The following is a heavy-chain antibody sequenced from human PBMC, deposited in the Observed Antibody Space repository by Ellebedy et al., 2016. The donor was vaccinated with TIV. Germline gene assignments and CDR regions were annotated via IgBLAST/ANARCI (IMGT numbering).Heavy chain of an antibody. V-gene: IGHV4-4*02. CDR2: IYHSGST. D-gene: IGHD5-12*01. Sequence: MPSETLSLTCAVSGGSISSSNWWSWVRQPPGKGLEWIGEIYHSGSTNYNPSLKSRVTISVDKSKNQFSLKLSSLTAADTAVYYCARGYSGYDSYNWFDPWGQGTLVTVSS. J-gene: IGHJ5*02. CDR3: ARGYSGYDSYNWFDP. CDR1: GGSISSSNW.